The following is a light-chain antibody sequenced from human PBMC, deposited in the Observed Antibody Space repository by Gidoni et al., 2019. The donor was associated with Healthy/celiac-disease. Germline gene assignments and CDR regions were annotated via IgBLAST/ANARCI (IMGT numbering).Light chain of an antibody. J-gene: IGKJ5*01. V-gene: IGKV3-15*01. CDR2: GSS. CDR1: QSVSSN. CDR3: QQYNNWTIT. Sequence: ERVMTKSPATLSVSPGERATLSCRASQSVSSNLAWYQQKPGQAPRLLIYGSSTRATGIPARFSGSGSGTEFTRTISRLQSEDFAVSYCQQYNNWTITFGQGTRLEIK.